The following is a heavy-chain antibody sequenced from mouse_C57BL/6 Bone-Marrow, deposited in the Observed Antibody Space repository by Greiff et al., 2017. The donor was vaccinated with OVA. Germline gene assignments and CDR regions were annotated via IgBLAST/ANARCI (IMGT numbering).Heavy chain of an antibody. CDR2: IYPGSGST. Sequence: VQLQQPGAELVKPGASVKMSCKASGYTFTSYWITWVKQRPGQGLEWIGDIYPGSGSTNYNEKFKSKATLTVDTSSSTAYMQLSSLTSEDAAVYYCARVIYYGYDAGFAYWGQGTLVTVSA. V-gene: IGHV1-55*01. CDR3: ARVIYYGYDAGFAY. CDR1: GYTFTSYW. D-gene: IGHD2-2*01. J-gene: IGHJ3*01.